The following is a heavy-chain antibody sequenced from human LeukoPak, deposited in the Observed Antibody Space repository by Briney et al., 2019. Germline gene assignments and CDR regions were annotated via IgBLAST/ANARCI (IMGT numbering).Heavy chain of an antibody. D-gene: IGHD5-12*01. J-gene: IGHJ6*02. Sequence: GGSLRLSCAASGFTFSSYSMNWVRQAPGKGLEWVSSISSSSGYIYYADSVKGRFTISRDNAKNSLYLQMNSLRAEDTAVYYCARGRGYSGYDYGMDVWGQGTTVTVSS. CDR3: ARGRGYSGYDYGMDV. CDR1: GFTFSSYS. V-gene: IGHV3-21*01. CDR2: ISSSSGYI.